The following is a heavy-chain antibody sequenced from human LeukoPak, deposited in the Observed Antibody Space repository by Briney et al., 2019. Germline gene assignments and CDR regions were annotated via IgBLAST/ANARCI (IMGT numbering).Heavy chain of an antibody. V-gene: IGHV4-39*01. J-gene: IGHJ3*02. CDR1: GGSISSSSYY. Sequence: SETLSLTCTVSGGSISSSSYYWGWIRQPPGKGLEWIGSIYYSGSTYYNPSLKSRVTISVDTSKNQFSLKLSSVTAADTAVYYCARLENWGLKIVIAFDIWGQGTMVTVSS. CDR3: ARLENWGLKIVIAFDI. CDR2: IYYSGST. D-gene: IGHD7-27*01.